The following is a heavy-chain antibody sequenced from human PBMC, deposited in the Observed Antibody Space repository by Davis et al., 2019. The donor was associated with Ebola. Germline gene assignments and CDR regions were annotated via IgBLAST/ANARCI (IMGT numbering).Heavy chain of an antibody. Sequence: GSLRLSCTVSGYSISSGYYWGWIRQPPGKGLEWIGSIYLTGKTYYNPSLKSRVTISVDTSKNQFSLKLSSVTAADTAVYYCARGGGGIAAGPWGQGTVVTVSS. CDR1: GYSISSGYY. CDR3: ARGGGGIAAGP. V-gene: IGHV4-38-2*02. J-gene: IGHJ4*02. D-gene: IGHD6-13*01. CDR2: IYLTGKT.